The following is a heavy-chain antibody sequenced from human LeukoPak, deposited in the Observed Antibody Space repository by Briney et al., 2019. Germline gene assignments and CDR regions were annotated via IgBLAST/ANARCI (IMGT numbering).Heavy chain of an antibody. CDR2: MNPNSGNT. D-gene: IGHD3-16*01. J-gene: IGHJ4*02. Sequence: ASVKVSCKASGYTFTSYDINWVRQATGQGLEWMGWMNPNSGNTGYAQKFQGRVTITRNTSISTAYMELSSLRSEDTAVYYCARGGGDLTAFDYWGQGTLVTVSS. CDR1: GYTFTSYD. V-gene: IGHV1-8*03. CDR3: ARGGGDLTAFDY.